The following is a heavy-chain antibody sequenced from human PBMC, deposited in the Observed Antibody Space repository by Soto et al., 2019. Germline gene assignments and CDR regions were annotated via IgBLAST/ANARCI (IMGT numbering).Heavy chain of an antibody. CDR3: ARLKYDSPVLDV. CDR2: IDWDDDE. D-gene: IGHD3-3*01. CDR1: GFSLSTSGMC. Sequence: SGPTLVNPTQTLTLTCTFSGFSLSTSGMCVSWIRQPPGKALEWLARIDWDDDEYYSTSLKTRLTISKDTSKNQVVLTMTNMEPVDTATYYCARLKYDSPVLDVWGKGTTVTVSS. V-gene: IGHV2-70*11. J-gene: IGHJ6*04.